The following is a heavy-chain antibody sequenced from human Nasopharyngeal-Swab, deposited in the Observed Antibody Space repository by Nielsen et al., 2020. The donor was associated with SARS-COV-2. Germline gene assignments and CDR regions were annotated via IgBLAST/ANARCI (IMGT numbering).Heavy chain of an antibody. CDR3: ARDPGTSSGWYRGGGSNFDY. J-gene: IGHJ4*02. CDR2: INSDGSST. CDR1: GFTFSSYW. V-gene: IGHV3-74*01. D-gene: IGHD6-19*01. Sequence: GGSLRLSCAASGFTFSSYWMHWVRQAPGKGLVWVSHINSDGSSTNYADSVKGRFTISRDNAKNTLYLQMNSLRAEDTAVYYCARDPGTSSGWYRGGGSNFDYWGQGTLVTVSS.